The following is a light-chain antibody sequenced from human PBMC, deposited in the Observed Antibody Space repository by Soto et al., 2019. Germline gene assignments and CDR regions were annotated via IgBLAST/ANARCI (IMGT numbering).Light chain of an antibody. Sequence: SVLTQPPSVSAAPGQKVTISCSGSSSNIGNNYVSWYQQLPGTAPKLLIYDNNKRPSGIPDRFSGSKSGTSATLGITGLQTGDEADYYCGTCDISLSAWVFGGGTKLTVL. CDR1: SSNIGNNY. CDR2: DNN. J-gene: IGLJ3*02. CDR3: GTCDISLSAWV. V-gene: IGLV1-51*01.